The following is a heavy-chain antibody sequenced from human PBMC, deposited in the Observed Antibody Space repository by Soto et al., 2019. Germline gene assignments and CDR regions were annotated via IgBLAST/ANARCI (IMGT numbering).Heavy chain of an antibody. Sequence: PGDSLRLSCAASGFTFSSYGMHWVRQAPGKGLEWVAVIWYDGSNKYYADSVKGRFTISRDNSKNTLYLQMNSLRAEDTAVYYCARESLRHDFWSGYYIPDAFDIWGQGTMVTVSS. V-gene: IGHV3-33*01. J-gene: IGHJ3*02. CDR3: ARESLRHDFWSGYYIPDAFDI. D-gene: IGHD3-3*01. CDR1: GFTFSSYG. CDR2: IWYDGSNK.